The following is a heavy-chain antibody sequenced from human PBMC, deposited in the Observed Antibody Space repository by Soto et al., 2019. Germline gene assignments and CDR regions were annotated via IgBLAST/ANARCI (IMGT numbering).Heavy chain of an antibody. V-gene: IGHV3-7*03. CDR2: IKQDGSEK. CDR1: GFTFSSYW. CDR3: AKAGGYSYGYYFDY. Sequence: GGSLRLSCAASGFTFSSYWMSWVRQAPGKGLEWVANIKQDGSEKYYVDSVKGRFTITRANAKNSLYLQMNSLRAEDTAVYYCAKAGGYSYGYYFDYWGQGTLVTVSS. D-gene: IGHD5-18*01. J-gene: IGHJ4*02.